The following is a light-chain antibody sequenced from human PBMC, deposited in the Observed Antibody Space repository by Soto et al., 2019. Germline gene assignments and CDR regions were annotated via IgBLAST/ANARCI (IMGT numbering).Light chain of an antibody. V-gene: IGLV2-11*01. Sequence: QCALTQPRSVSGSPGQSVTISCTGTSSDVGGYKYVSWYQQHPGKAPKLMIYDVSERPSGVPDRFSGSKSGNTASLTISGLHAEDEADYYCCSYAGSPYVFGTGTKVTVL. CDR2: DVS. CDR3: CSYAGSPYV. CDR1: SSDVGGYKY. J-gene: IGLJ1*01.